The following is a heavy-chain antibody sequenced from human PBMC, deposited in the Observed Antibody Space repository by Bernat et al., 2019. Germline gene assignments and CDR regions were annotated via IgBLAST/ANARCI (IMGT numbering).Heavy chain of an antibody. CDR2: ISDDGSNK. CDR1: GFTFSSYG. CDR3: ASWEAAAGTGDGDY. Sequence: QVQLVESGGGVVQPGRSLRLSCAASGFTFSSYGMHWVRQAPGKGLEWMAVISDDGSNKYYTDSVKGRFTISRDNSKNTLYLQMNSLRAEVTAVYYCASWEAAAGTGDGDYWGQGTLVTVSS. J-gene: IGHJ4*02. D-gene: IGHD6-13*01. V-gene: IGHV3-30*03.